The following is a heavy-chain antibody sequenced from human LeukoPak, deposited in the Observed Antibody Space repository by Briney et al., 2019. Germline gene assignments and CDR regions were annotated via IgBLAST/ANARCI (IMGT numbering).Heavy chain of an antibody. J-gene: IGHJ6*02. D-gene: IGHD2-8*01. CDR3: ARGPRYCTNGVCYYYYYYGMDV. CDR2: IWYDGSNK. Sequence: GGSLRLSCAASGFTFNLAWINWVRQAPGKGLEWVAVIWYDGSNKYYADSVKGRFTISRDNSKNTLYLQMNSLRAEDTAVYYCARGPRYCTNGVCYYYYYYGMDVWGQGTTVTVSS. V-gene: IGHV3-33*08. CDR1: GFTFNLAW.